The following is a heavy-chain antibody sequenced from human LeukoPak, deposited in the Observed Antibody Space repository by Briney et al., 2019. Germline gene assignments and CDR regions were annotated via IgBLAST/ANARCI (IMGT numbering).Heavy chain of an antibody. CDR2: INHSGST. D-gene: IGHD3-16*01. CDR1: GGSFSGYY. CDR3: ARGRRYAFHRYYYYGMDV. J-gene: IGHJ6*02. V-gene: IGHV4-34*01. Sequence: PSETLSLTCAVYGGSFSGYYWSWIRQPPGKGLVWIGEINHSGSTNYNPSLKSRVTISVDTSKNQFSLKLSSVTAADTAVYYCARGRRYAFHRYYYYGMDVWGQGTTVTVSS.